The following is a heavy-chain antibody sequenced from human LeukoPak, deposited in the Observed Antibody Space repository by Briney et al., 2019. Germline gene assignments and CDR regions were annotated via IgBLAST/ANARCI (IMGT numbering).Heavy chain of an antibody. J-gene: IGHJ5*02. CDR2: IYYSGST. V-gene: IGHV4-59*01. CDR3: ARDGPQGVVVPAAMFWFDP. CDR1: GGSISSYY. Sequence: SETLSLTCTVSGGSISSYYWSWIRQPPGKGLERIGYIYYSGSTNYNPSLKSRVTISVDTSKNQFSLKLSSVTAADTAVYYCARDGPQGVVVPAAMFWFDPWGQGTLVTVSS. D-gene: IGHD2-2*01.